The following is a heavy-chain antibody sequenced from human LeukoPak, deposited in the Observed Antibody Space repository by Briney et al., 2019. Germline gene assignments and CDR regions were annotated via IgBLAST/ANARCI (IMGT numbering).Heavy chain of an antibody. CDR2: INHSGST. CDR3: ARGRCSGGSCYSSKYYYYCYGMDV. J-gene: IGHJ6*02. V-gene: IGHV4-34*01. D-gene: IGHD2-15*01. CDR1: GGSFSGYY. Sequence: SETLSLTCAVYGGSFSGYYWSWIRQPPGKGLEWIGEINHSGSTNYNPSLKSRVTISVDTSKNQFSLKLSSVTAADTAVYCCARGRCSGGSCYSSKYYYYCYGMDVWGQGTTVTVSS.